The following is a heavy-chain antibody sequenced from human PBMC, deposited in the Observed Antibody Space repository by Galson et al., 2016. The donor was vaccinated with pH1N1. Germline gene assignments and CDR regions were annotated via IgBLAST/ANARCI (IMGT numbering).Heavy chain of an antibody. CDR1: GYSLTNYW. D-gene: IGHD3-9*01. CDR3: ASTRPEFRYFDWQKPHSFDY. J-gene: IGHJ4*02. V-gene: IGHV5-51*01. CDR2: IYLDDSHT. Sequence: QSGAEVKKPGESLKISCEGFGYSLTNYWIVWVRQMPGKGLEWMGIIYLDDSHTTYSPSFQGQVTISADKSISTAYLERSSLKASDTATYYCASTRPEFRYFDWQKPHSFDYWGQGTLVTVSS.